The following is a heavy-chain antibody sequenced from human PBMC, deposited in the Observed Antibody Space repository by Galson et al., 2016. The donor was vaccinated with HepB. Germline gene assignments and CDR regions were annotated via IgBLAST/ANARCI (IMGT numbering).Heavy chain of an antibody. CDR2: ISYSGAT. D-gene: IGHD7-27*01. Sequence: TLSLTCTVSGGAISSDSYYWNWVRQHPGKDLEWIGYISYSGATYYNPSLKSRVSISVDTSENQFSLKMTSVTAADTAVYYCARSLRNAGDYHYYMDVWGKGTTVSVSS. CDR3: ARSLRNAGDYHYYMDV. J-gene: IGHJ6*03. V-gene: IGHV4-31*03. CDR1: GGAISSDSYY.